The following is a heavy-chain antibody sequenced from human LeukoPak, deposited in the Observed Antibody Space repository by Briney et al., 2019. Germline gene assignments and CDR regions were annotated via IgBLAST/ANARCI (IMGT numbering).Heavy chain of an antibody. CDR2: INHSGST. J-gene: IGHJ1*01. V-gene: IGHV4-34*01. Sequence: PSETLSLTCAVYGGSFSGYYWSWIRQPPGKGLEWIGEINHSGSTNYNPSLKSRVTISVDTSKNQFSLKLSSVTAADTAVYYCARAGMATIRGFQHWGQGTVVTVSS. CDR1: GGSFSGYY. CDR3: ARAGMATIRGFQH. D-gene: IGHD5-24*01.